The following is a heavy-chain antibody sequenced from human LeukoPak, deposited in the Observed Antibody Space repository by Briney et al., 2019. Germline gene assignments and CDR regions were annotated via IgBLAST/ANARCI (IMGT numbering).Heavy chain of an antibody. CDR1: GGSIRSYH. J-gene: IGHJ3*02. CDR2: IHYTGST. Sequence: PSGTLSLTCTVSGGSIRSYHWSWIRQPPGKGQEWIAFIHYTGSTNYSPSLKNRVTMSRDTSKNQFFLKLSSVTAADTAVYYCARVGGSASILSAFDIWGQGTMVTVSS. V-gene: IGHV4-59*01. D-gene: IGHD6-6*01. CDR3: ARVGGSASILSAFDI.